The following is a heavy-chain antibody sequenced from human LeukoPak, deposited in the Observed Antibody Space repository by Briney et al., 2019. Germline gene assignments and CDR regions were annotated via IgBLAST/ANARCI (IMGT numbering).Heavy chain of an antibody. CDR1: GGSVSSGSYY. Sequence: SETLSLTCNVSGGSVSSGSYYWSWIRQPPGKGLEWIGYIYYSGSTNYNPSLESRVTISVDTSKNQFSLKLSSVTAADTAVYYCAGSHDSSGYYLFDYWGQGTLVTVSS. V-gene: IGHV4-61*01. CDR3: AGSHDSSGYYLFDY. D-gene: IGHD3-22*01. J-gene: IGHJ4*02. CDR2: IYYSGST.